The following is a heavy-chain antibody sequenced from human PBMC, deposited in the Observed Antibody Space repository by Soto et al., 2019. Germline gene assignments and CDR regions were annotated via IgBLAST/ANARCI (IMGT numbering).Heavy chain of an antibody. D-gene: IGHD5-12*01. Sequence: SGTLSLTCTVSGGSISSGGYYWSWIRQHPGKGLEWIGYIYYSGSTNYNPSLKSRVTISVDTSKNQFSLKLSSVTAADTAVYYCARGRFVATVYDYWGQGTLVTVSS. J-gene: IGHJ4*02. V-gene: IGHV4-61*08. CDR3: ARGRFVATVYDY. CDR2: IYYSGST. CDR1: GGSISSGGYY.